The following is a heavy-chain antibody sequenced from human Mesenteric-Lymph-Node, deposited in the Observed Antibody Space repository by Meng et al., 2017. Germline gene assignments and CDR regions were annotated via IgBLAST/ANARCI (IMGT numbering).Heavy chain of an antibody. J-gene: IGHJ4*02. CDR3: AKDLRGYGDYYFDY. D-gene: IGHD4-17*01. CDR1: GFTFSSYA. Sequence: GESLKISCAASGFTFSSYAMSWVRQAPGKGLEWVSAISGSGGSTYYADSVKGRFTISRDNSKNTLYLQMNSLRAEDTAVYYCAKDLRGYGDYYFDYWGQGTLVTVSS. CDR2: ISGSGGST. V-gene: IGHV3-23*01.